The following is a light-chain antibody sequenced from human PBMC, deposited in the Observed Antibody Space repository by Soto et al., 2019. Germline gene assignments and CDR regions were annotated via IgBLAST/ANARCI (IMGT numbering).Light chain of an antibody. J-gene: IGKJ3*01. Sequence: DIQMTQSPSSLSASVGDRVTISCRASQTISTYLHWYQHKPGKVPRLLISDVSTLQSGVPGRFRGSGSETEFTLTISSLQAEDVAVYYCQQYYSTPRTFGPGTKVDIK. V-gene: IGKV1-39*01. CDR2: DVS. CDR1: QTISTY. CDR3: QQYYSTPRT.